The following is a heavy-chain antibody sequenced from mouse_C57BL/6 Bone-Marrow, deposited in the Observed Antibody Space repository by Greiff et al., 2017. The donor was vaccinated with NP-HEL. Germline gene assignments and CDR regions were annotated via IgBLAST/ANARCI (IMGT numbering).Heavy chain of an antibody. D-gene: IGHD1-1*01. V-gene: IGHV5-9-1*02. Sequence: EVMLVESGEGLVKPGGSLKLSCAASGFTFSSYAMSRVRQTPEKRLEWVAYISSGGDYIYYADTVKGRFTISRDNARNTLYLQMSSLKSEDTAMYYCTRDYWPYAMDYWGQGTSVTVSS. J-gene: IGHJ4*01. CDR3: TRDYWPYAMDY. CDR1: GFTFSSYA. CDR2: ISSGGDYI.